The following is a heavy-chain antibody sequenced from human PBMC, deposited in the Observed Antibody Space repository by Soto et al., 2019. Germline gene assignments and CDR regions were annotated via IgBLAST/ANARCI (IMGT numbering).Heavy chain of an antibody. J-gene: IGHJ4*02. CDR1: GFSFSTYS. V-gene: IGHV3-48*02. CDR2: ISSSGDTI. Sequence: PGGSLRLSCAASGFSFSTYSMNWVRQAPWKGLEWASFISSSGDTIHYADSVKGRFTVSRDNAKNSLYLQMNSLRDEDTAVYYCARDHYCSGDTCYLISFDYWGQGTQVTVSS. D-gene: IGHD2-15*01. CDR3: ARDHYCSGDTCYLISFDY.